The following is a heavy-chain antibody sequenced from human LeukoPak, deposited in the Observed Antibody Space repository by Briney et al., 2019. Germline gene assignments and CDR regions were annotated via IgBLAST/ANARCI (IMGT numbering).Heavy chain of an antibody. Sequence: PSETLSLTCTVSGVSISSGGYYWSWIRQHPGKGLEWIGYIYYSGSTYYNPSLKSRVTISVDTSKNQFSLKLSSVTAADTAVYYCARGVGNIVVVPAAMRFDPWGQGTLVTVSS. CDR3: ARGVGNIVVVPAAMRFDP. CDR2: IYYSGST. V-gene: IGHV4-31*03. CDR1: GVSISSGGYY. J-gene: IGHJ5*02. D-gene: IGHD2-2*01.